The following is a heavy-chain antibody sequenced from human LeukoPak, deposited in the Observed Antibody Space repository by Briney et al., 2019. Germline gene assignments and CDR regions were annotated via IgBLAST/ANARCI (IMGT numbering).Heavy chain of an antibody. CDR2: IYYTGSGST. D-gene: IGHD6-19*01. Sequence: SETLSLTCTVSGGSISPYYWSWIRRPPGKGLEWIGYIYYTGSGSTSHNPSLKSRVTISVDTSKNQFSLNLNSVTAADTAVYYCARHAVYAGSGWAFDFWGQGTLVTVFS. CDR1: GGSISPYY. CDR3: ARHAVYAGSGWAFDF. J-gene: IGHJ4*02. V-gene: IGHV4-59*08.